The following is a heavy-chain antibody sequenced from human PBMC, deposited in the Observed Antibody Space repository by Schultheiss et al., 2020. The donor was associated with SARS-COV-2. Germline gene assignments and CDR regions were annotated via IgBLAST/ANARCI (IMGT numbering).Heavy chain of an antibody. D-gene: IGHD6-6*01. J-gene: IGHJ6*02. V-gene: IGHV4-61*01. CDR2: IYYSGST. CDR3: ARGRSGYSSSYYYYYYGIDV. CDR1: GGSISSGNYY. Sequence: SETLSLTCSVSGGSISSGNYYWSWIRQPPGKGLEWIGYIYYSGSTYYNPSLKSRVTISVDTSKNQFSLKLSSVTAADTAVYYCARGRSGYSSSYYYYYYGIDVWGQGTTVTGSS.